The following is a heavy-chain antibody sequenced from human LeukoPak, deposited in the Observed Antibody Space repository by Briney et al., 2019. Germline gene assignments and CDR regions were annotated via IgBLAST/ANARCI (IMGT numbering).Heavy chain of an antibody. J-gene: IGHJ5*02. Sequence: PSETLSLTCTIPGAYINGYYWSSIRQPAGKGLEWIGRIYGSESTNYNPSLESRVTVSSDTSKNHFSRQLRSVTAADTAVYYCSRDMVRDTLMYWFDAWGPGSLVTVSS. V-gene: IGHV4-4*07. D-gene: IGHD3-10*01. CDR2: IYGSEST. CDR3: SRDMVRDTLMYWFDA. CDR1: GAYINGYY.